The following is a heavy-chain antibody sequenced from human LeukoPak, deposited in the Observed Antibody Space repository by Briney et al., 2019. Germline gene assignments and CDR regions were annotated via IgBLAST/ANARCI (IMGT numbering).Heavy chain of an antibody. J-gene: IGHJ4*02. CDR3: ATHSLYYYNSSGYSPPFDY. CDR1: GGTFSSYA. Sequence: SVKVSCKASGGTFSSYAISWVRQAPGQGLEWMGGIIPIFGTANYAQKFQGRVTITTDESTSTAYMELSSLRSEDTAVYYCATHSLYYYNSSGYSPPFDYWGQGTLVTVSS. V-gene: IGHV1-69*05. CDR2: IIPIFGTA. D-gene: IGHD3-22*01.